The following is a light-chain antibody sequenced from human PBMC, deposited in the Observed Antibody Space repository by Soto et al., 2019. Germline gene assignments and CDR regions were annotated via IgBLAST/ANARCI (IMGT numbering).Light chain of an antibody. Sequence: NFMLTQPHSVSESPGKTVTISCTRSSGSIASNYVQWYQQRPGSAPTTVIYEDNQRPSGVPDRFSGSKSGNTASLTISGLQAEDEADYYCSSFTSSNTWVFGGGTKVTVL. J-gene: IGLJ3*02. CDR3: SSFTSSNTWV. CDR2: EDN. CDR1: SGSIASNY. V-gene: IGLV6-57*04.